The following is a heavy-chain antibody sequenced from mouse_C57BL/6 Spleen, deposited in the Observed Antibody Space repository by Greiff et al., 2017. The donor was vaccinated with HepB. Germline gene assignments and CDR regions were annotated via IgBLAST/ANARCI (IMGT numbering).Heavy chain of an antibody. J-gene: IGHJ2*01. Sequence: QVHVKQPGAELVKPGASVKMSCKASGYTFTSYWITWVKQRPGQGLEWIGDIYPGSGSTNYNEKFKSKATLTVDTSSSTAYMQLSSLTSEDSAVYYCAKRGYYDYDAYFDYWGQGTTLTVSS. D-gene: IGHD2-4*01. V-gene: IGHV1-55*01. CDR2: IYPGSGST. CDR1: GYTFTSYW. CDR3: AKRGYYDYDAYFDY.